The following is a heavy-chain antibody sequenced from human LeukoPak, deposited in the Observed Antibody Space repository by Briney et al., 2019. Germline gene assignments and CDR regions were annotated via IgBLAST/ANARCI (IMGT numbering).Heavy chain of an antibody. CDR3: ARDHLRRNDY. CDR2: INHSGST. D-gene: IGHD1-14*01. V-gene: IGHV4-34*01. CDR1: GGSFSGYY. Sequence: SETLSLTCAVYGGSFSGYYRSWIRQPPGKGLEWIGEINHSGSTNYNPSLKSRVTISVDTSKNQFSLKLSSVTAADTAVYYCARDHLRRNDYWGQGTLVTVSS. J-gene: IGHJ4*02.